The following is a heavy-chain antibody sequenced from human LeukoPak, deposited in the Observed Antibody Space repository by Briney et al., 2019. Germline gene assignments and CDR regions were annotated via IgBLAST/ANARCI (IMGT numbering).Heavy chain of an antibody. D-gene: IGHD3-3*01. J-gene: IGHJ4*02. CDR2: ISSSSSYI. CDR3: ARGRGERLLPLDY. CDR1: GFTFSNAW. Sequence: GGSLRLSCAASGFTFSNAWLSWVRQAPGKGLEWVSSISSSSSYIYYADSVKGRFTISRDNAKNSLYLQMNSLRAEDTAVYYCARGRGERLLPLDYWGQGTLVTVSS. V-gene: IGHV3-21*01.